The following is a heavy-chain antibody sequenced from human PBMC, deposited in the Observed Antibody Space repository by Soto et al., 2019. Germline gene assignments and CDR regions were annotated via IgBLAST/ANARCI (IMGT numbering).Heavy chain of an antibody. CDR3: TADDFYAGLIPIGMDV. CDR2: IKSKTDGGTT. Sequence: GGSLRLSCAASGFTFSNAWMNWVRQAPGKGLEWVGRIKSKTDGGTTDYAAPVKGRFTISRDDSKNTLYLQMNSLKTEDTAVYYCTADDFYAGLIPIGMDVWGQGTTVTVSS. D-gene: IGHD2-21*02. V-gene: IGHV3-15*07. CDR1: GFTFSNAW. J-gene: IGHJ6*02.